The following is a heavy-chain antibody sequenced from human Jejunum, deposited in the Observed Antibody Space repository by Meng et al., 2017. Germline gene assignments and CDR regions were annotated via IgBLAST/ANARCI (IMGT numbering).Heavy chain of an antibody. CDR3: AREYCISTTCYFDS. CDR2: RYYSGST. J-gene: IGHJ4*02. Sequence: QVLLQASGPELGRPLATPSPTCTVSCGSVSSTNCCWSWIRQPHGKGLEWIGYRYYSGSTNYNPSLKSRVTISVDTSKSQFSLKLFSVTAADTAVYYCAREYCISTTCYFDSWGQGTLVTVSS. CDR1: CGSVSSTNCC. D-gene: IGHD2-2*01. V-gene: IGHV4-61*01.